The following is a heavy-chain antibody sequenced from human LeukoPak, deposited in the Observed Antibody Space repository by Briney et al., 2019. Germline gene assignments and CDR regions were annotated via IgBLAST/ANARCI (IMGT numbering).Heavy chain of an antibody. CDR3: ARSYIVVVPAANDAFDI. J-gene: IGHJ3*02. CDR1: GYTFTGYY. V-gene: IGHV1-2*02. D-gene: IGHD2-2*01. CDR2: INPNSGGT. Sequence: ASVKVSCKASGYTFTGYYMHWVRQAPGQGLEWMGWINPNSGGTNYAQKFQGRVTMTRNTSISTAYMELSSLRSEGTAVYYCARSYIVVVPAANDAFDIWGQGTMVTVSS.